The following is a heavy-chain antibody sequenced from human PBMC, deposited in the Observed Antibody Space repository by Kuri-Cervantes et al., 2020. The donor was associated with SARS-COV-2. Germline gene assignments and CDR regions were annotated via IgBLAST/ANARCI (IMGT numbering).Heavy chain of an antibody. CDR1: GGSFSGYY. V-gene: IGHV4-34*01. CDR2: INHSGST. D-gene: IGHD6-19*01. J-gene: IGHJ4*02. CDR3: ARDLNAVSMAGDASFDY. Sequence: SQTLSLTCAVHGGSFSGYYWSWIRQPPGKGLEWIGEINHSGSTDYNPSLKSRVTISVDTSKNQFSLKLSSVTAADTAVYYCARDLNAVSMAGDASFDYWGQGTLVTVSS.